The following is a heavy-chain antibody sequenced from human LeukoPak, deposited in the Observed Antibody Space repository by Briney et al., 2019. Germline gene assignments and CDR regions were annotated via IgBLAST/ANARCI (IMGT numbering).Heavy chain of an antibody. V-gene: IGHV1-2*02. CDR1: GYTFTGYY. J-gene: IGHJ4*02. D-gene: IGHD6-13*01. Sequence: PGASVKVSCKASGYTFTGYYMHWVRQAPGQGLEWMGWINPYNGDTSYAQKFQGRVTMTRDTSISTAYMELSSLRSDDTAVYYCARGRNIAVGGTSLVAHWGQGTLVTVSS. CDR2: INPYNGDT. CDR3: ARGRNIAVGGTSLVAH.